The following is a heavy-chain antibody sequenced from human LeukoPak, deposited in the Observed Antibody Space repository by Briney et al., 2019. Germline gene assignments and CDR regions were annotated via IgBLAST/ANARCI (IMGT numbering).Heavy chain of an antibody. CDR2: ITPMFGTS. CDR1: GGIFIRHT. Sequence: SVKVSCKASGGIFIRHTISWVRQSPGQGLEWMGGITPMFGTSNYAQKFQGRVTITADESTSTAYMELSSLRSEDTAVYYCARDSSEFRSLLFHWGQGTLVTVSS. D-gene: IGHD1-14*01. V-gene: IGHV1-69*13. J-gene: IGHJ1*01. CDR3: ARDSSEFRSLLFH.